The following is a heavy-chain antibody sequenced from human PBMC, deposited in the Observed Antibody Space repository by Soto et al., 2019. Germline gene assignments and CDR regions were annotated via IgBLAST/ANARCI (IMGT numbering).Heavy chain of an antibody. Sequence: SETLSLTCAVSGGSISSSNWWSWVRQPPGKGLEWIGEIYHSGSTNYNPSLKSRVTISVDKSKNQFSLKLSSVTAADTAVYYCARIAAGTDYYYYYGMDVWGQGTTVTVS. V-gene: IGHV4-4*02. J-gene: IGHJ6*02. D-gene: IGHD6-13*01. CDR1: GGSISSSNW. CDR3: ARIAAGTDYYYYYGMDV. CDR2: IYHSGST.